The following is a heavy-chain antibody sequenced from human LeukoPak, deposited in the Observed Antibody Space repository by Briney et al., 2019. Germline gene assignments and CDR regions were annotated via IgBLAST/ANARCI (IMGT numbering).Heavy chain of an antibody. Sequence: ASVKVSCKASGYTFTSYDINWVRQATGQGLEWMGWMNPNSGNTGYAQKFRGRVTMTRNTSISTAYMELSSLRSEDTAVYYCARGGSGSYYYYYYMDVWGKGTTVTISS. D-gene: IGHD1-26*01. J-gene: IGHJ6*03. CDR3: ARGGSGSYYYYYYMDV. CDR1: GYTFTSYD. CDR2: MNPNSGNT. V-gene: IGHV1-8*01.